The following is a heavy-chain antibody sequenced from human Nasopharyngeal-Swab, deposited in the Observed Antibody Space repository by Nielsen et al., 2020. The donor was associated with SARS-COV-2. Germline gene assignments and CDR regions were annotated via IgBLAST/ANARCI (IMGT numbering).Heavy chain of an antibody. J-gene: IGHJ4*02. V-gene: IGHV1-8*02. CDR3: ARGSGIHEGY. CDR2: MNPNSGNT. CDR1: GYTFTSYA. Sequence: ASVKVSCKASGYTFTSYAMHWVRQAPGQRLEWMGWMNPNSGNTGYAQKFQGRVTMTRNTSISTAYMELSSLRSEDTAVYYCARGSGIHEGYWGQGTLVTVSS. D-gene: IGHD3-10*01.